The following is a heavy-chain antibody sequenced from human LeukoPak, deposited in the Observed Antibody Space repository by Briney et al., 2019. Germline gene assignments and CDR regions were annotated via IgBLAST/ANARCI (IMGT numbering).Heavy chain of an antibody. CDR3: ARGHKPQYYDFWSGYYEDAFDI. V-gene: IGHV4-59*06. J-gene: IGHJ3*02. D-gene: IGHD3-3*01. Sequence: PSETLSLTCTVSGGSISSYYWSWIRQHPGKGLEWIGYIYYSGSTYYNPSLKSRVTISVDTSKNQFSLKLSSVTAADTAVYYCARGHKPQYYDFWSGYYEDAFDIWGQGTMVTVSS. CDR1: GGSISSYY. CDR2: IYYSGST.